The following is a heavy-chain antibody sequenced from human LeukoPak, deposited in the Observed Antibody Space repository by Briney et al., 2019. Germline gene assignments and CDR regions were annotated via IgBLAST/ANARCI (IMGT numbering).Heavy chain of an antibody. J-gene: IGHJ4*02. CDR1: GGTFSSYA. CDR3: ARDLYYYDSSSYYAPLDY. D-gene: IGHD3-22*01. CDR2: IIPIFGTA. Sequence: SVKVSCKASGGTFSSYAISWVRQAPGQGLEWMGGIIPIFGTANYAQKFQGRVTITADESTSTAYMELSSLRSEDTAVYYCARDLYYYDSSSYYAPLDYWGQGTLVTVSS. V-gene: IGHV1-69*13.